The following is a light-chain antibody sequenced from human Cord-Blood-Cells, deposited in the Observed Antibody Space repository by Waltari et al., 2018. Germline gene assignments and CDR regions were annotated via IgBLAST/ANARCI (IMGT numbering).Light chain of an antibody. V-gene: IGKV1-33*01. CDR2: EVS. Sequence: DIQMTQSPSSLSASVGDRVTITCQASQYISNYLNWYQQKPGKAPKLLIYEVSNLETGVPARFSGSGSGTDFTFTISSLQPEDIATYYCQQYDNRPPYTFGQGTKLDIK. CDR1: QYISNY. CDR3: QQYDNRPPYT. J-gene: IGKJ2*01.